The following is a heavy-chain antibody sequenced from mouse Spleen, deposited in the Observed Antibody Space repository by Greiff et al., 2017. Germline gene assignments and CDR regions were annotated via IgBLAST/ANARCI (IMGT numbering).Heavy chain of an antibody. J-gene: IGHJ4*01. CDR2: ISYSGST. V-gene: IGHV3-2*02. CDR3: ATVDY. Sequence: VQLKESGPGLVKPSQSLSLTCTVTGYSITSDYAWNWLRQFPGNKLEWIGYISYSGSTSYNPSLKSRISITRDTSKNQFFLQLNAVTTEDTATYYCATVDYWGQGTTVTVSS. CDR1: GYSITSDYA.